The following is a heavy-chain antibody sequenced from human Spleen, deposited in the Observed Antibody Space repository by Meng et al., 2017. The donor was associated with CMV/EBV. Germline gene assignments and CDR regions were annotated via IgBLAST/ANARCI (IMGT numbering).Heavy chain of an antibody. CDR3: AKDQTLWTDKWFDP. D-gene: IGHD3/OR15-3a*01. CDR1: GFTFDDYG. CDR2: INWNGGST. J-gene: IGHJ5*02. V-gene: IGHV3-20*03. Sequence: ASGFTFDDYGMSWVRQAPGKGLEWVSGINWNGGSTGYADSVKGRFTISRDNAKNSLYLQMNSLRAEDTAVYYCAKDQTLWTDKWFDPWGQGTLVTVSS.